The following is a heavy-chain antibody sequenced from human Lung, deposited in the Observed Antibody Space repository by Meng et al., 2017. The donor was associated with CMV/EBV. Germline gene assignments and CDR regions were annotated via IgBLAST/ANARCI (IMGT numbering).Heavy chain of an antibody. D-gene: IGHD3-10*01. V-gene: IGHV4-59*01. CDR3: ARGSGYYGSGSYYSRYYYGMDV. J-gene: IGHJ6*02. CDR1: GGSSSSYY. Sequence: LSXAVSGGSSSSYYWSWIRQPPGKRLEWIGYIYYSGSTSYNPSLKSRVTISVDTSKNQFSLKLSSVTAADTAVYYCARGSGYYGSGSYYSRYYYGMDVXGQGXTVTVSS. CDR2: IYYSGST.